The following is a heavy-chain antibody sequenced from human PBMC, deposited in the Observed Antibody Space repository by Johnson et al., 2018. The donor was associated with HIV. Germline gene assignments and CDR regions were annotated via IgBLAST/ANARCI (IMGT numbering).Heavy chain of an antibody. CDR1: GFTFSSYG. CDR2: ISYDGNNK. CDR3: AKDGVLSGTNPDAFDI. V-gene: IGHV3-30*18. J-gene: IGHJ3*02. Sequence: QVQLVESGGGVVQPGRSLRLSCAASGFTFSSYGMHWVRQAPGKGLEWVAAISYDGNNKNFADSVKGRFTISRDNSKKTLYLQMNSLRAEDTALYYCAKDGVLSGTNPDAFDIWGQGTMVTVSS. D-gene: IGHD1-26*01.